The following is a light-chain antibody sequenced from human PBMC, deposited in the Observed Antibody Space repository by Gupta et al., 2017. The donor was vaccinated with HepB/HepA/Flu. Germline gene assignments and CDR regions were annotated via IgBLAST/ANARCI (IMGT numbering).Light chain of an antibody. CDR2: DAS. J-gene: IGKJ3*01. CDR1: QGINKF. CDR3: QQSDSTPFT. V-gene: IGKV1-39*01. Sequence: DIQMTQSPSSLSASVGDRVTITCRTSQGINKFVNWYQQKPGKAPNLLIYDASTLQSGVPSRFSGSGSGTNFTLTISSLQPGDFATYYCQQSDSTPFTFGRGSKVDIK.